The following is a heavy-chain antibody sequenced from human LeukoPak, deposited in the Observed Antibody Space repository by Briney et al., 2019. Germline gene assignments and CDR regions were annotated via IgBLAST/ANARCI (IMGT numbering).Heavy chain of an antibody. D-gene: IGHD3-16*02. Sequence: GGSLRLSCAASGFTFSSYSMTWVRQAPGKGLEWVSYISSSSSTIYYADSVKGRFTISRDNAKNSLYLQMNSLRAEDTAVYYCASTGYDYVWGSYRFVWGQGTLVTVSS. J-gene: IGHJ4*02. CDR1: GFTFSSYS. CDR2: ISSSSSTI. CDR3: ASTGYDYVWGSYRFV. V-gene: IGHV3-48*01.